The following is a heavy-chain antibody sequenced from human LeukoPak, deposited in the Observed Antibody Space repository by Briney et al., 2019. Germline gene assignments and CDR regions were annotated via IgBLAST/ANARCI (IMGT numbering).Heavy chain of an antibody. CDR3: ARNNGMDV. J-gene: IGHJ6*02. CDR2: VNRDGSET. Sequence: PTGGSLRLSCAASGFALSSHWMTWVRQVPGRGPEWVANVNRDGSETYYLDSVKGRFTISKDNVKNSLYLQMNSLRAEDAALYHCARNNGMDVWGQGTTVIVSS. CDR1: GFALSSHW. V-gene: IGHV3-7*03.